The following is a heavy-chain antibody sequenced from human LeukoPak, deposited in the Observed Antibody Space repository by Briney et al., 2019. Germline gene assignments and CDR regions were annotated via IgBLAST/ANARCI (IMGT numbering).Heavy chain of an antibody. D-gene: IGHD2-2*01. V-gene: IGHV4-59*01. Sequence: PSETLSLTCTVSGGSISSYYWSWIRQPPGKGLEWIGYIYYSGSTNYNPSLKSRVTISVDTSKNQFSLKLSSVTAADTAVYYCAITYCSSTSCRDYYYYYGMDVWGQGTTVTVSS. CDR1: GGSISSYY. CDR2: IYYSGST. J-gene: IGHJ6*02. CDR3: AITYCSSTSCRDYYYYYGMDV.